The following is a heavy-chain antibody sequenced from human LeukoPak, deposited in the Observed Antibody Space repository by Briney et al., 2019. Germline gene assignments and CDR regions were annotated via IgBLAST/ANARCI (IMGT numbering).Heavy chain of an antibody. D-gene: IGHD2-21*02. Sequence: VASVKVSCKASGYTFFTYGIIWVRQAPGQGLEWMGWISPYNAETKYAQEFQGRVTITTDTSTSTAYMELRSLRSDDRAVYYCARGDGGHGVDFDYWGQGTLVTVSS. J-gene: IGHJ4*02. CDR2: ISPYNAET. CDR1: GYTFFTYG. V-gene: IGHV1-18*01. CDR3: ARGDGGHGVDFDY.